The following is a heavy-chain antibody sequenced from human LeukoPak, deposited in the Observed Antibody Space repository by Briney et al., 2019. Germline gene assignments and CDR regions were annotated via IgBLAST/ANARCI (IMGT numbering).Heavy chain of an antibody. D-gene: IGHD2-8*02. Sequence: PGGSLRLSCVPSGFSFSNYAMSWVRQAPGKGLEWVPSISGSGGSTHYVDSVKGRFTISRDKTKNTLYLQMNSLRAEDTAVYYCAKDVWWSVSWGQGTLVTVSS. CDR3: AKDVWWSVS. J-gene: IGHJ5*02. CDR1: GFSFSNYA. CDR2: ISGSGGST. V-gene: IGHV3-23*01.